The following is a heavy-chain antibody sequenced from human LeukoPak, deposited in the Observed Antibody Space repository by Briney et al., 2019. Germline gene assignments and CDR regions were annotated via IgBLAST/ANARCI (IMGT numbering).Heavy chain of an antibody. CDR3: ATAVGDSSGYYPFDY. Sequence: AASVKVSCKASGYTFTSYGISWVRQAPGQGLEWMGWISAYNGNTNYAQKLQGRVTMTTDTSTSTAYMELRSLRSDDTAVYYCATAVGDSSGYYPFDYWGQGTLVTVSS. V-gene: IGHV1-18*01. CDR1: GYTFTSYG. J-gene: IGHJ4*02. CDR2: ISAYNGNT. D-gene: IGHD3-22*01.